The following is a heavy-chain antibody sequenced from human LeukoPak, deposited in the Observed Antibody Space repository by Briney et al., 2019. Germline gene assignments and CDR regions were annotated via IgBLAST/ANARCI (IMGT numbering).Heavy chain of an antibody. CDR1: GGSISSYY. V-gene: IGHV4-59*01. Sequence: PPETLSLTCTVSGGSISSYYWSWLRQPPGKGLEWIGYIYYSGSTNYNPSLKSRVTISVDTSKNQFSLKLSSVTAADTAVYYCARVDWNWYFDLWGRGTLVTVSS. D-gene: IGHD3-9*01. CDR3: ARVDWNWYFDL. J-gene: IGHJ2*01. CDR2: IYYSGST.